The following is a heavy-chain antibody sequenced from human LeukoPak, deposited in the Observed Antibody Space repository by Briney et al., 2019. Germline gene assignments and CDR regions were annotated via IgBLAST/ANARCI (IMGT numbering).Heavy chain of an antibody. CDR1: GGTFSSYA. J-gene: IGHJ4*02. CDR3: ARDPRYPTRRFDY. Sequence: ASVKVSCKASGGTFSSYAISWVRQAPGQGLEWMGRIIPILGIANYAQKFQGRVTITADKSTSTAYMELSSLRSEDTAVYYCARDPRYPTRRFDYWGQGTLVTVSS. V-gene: IGHV1-69*04. D-gene: IGHD2-15*01. CDR2: IIPILGIA.